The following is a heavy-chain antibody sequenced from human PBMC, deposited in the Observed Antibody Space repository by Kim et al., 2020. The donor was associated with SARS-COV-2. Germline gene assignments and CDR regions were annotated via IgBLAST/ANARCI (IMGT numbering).Heavy chain of an antibody. CDR3: AIRGSNYGAYNY. CDR1: GFTFSSYG. J-gene: IGHJ4*02. Sequence: GGSLRLSCAGSGFTFSSYGMSWVRQAPGKGLEWVSAISHTGDITDYADSMKGRFTISRDNSKNTLYLQMNSLRADDTALYYCAIRGSNYGAYNYWGQGPLVTVSS. D-gene: IGHD4-17*01. CDR2: ISHTGDIT. V-gene: IGHV3-23*01.